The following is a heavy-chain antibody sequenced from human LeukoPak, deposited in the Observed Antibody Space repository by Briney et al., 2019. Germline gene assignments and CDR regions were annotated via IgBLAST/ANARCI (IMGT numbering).Heavy chain of an antibody. CDR1: GFTFSSYA. CDR2: ISGSGGST. Sequence: GSLRLSCAASGFTFSSYAMSWVRQAPGKGLEWVSAISGSGGSTYYADSVKGRFTISRDNSKNTLYLQMNSLRAEDTAVYYCAKSSDDYGDPEIYFDYWGQGTLVTVSS. CDR3: AKSSDDYGDPEIYFDY. V-gene: IGHV3-23*01. D-gene: IGHD4-17*01. J-gene: IGHJ4*02.